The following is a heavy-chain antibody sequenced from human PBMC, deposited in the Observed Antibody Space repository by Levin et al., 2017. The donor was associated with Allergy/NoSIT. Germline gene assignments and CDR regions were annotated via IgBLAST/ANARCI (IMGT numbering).Heavy chain of an antibody. CDR1: GDSISSSSYY. Sequence: SETLSLTCTVSGDSISSSSYYWGWIRQPPGKGLEWIGSIYYSGSTYYNPSLKSRVTISIDTSKNQFSLKLSSVTAADTAVYYCARLQNRRGYCFDYWGQGTLVTVSS. CDR2: IYYSGST. D-gene: IGHD2/OR15-2a*01. J-gene: IGHJ4*02. V-gene: IGHV4-39*01. CDR3: ARLQNRRGYCFDY.